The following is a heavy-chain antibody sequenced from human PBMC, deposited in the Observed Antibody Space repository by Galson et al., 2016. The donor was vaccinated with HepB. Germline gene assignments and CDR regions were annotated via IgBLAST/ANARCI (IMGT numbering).Heavy chain of an antibody. Sequence: QSGAEVKKPGESLKISCKGSGYSFTNYWIGWVRQMPGKGLEWMAVIYPTDSETRYSPSFQGQVTISADKSVSTAYLQWSSLKASDSAMYYCARQDDFWSGSHDAFDIWGQGTMVTVSS. D-gene: IGHD3-3*01. V-gene: IGHV5-51*01. CDR1: GYSFTNYW. J-gene: IGHJ3*02. CDR3: ARQDDFWSGSHDAFDI. CDR2: IYPTDSET.